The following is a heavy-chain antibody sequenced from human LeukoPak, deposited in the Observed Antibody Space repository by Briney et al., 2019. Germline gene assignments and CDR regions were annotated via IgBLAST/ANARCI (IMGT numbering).Heavy chain of an antibody. CDR1: GYSFTNYW. D-gene: IGHD2-2*01. Sequence: GASLKISCKGSGYSFTNYWIGWVRQMPGKGLEWMGIIYPGDSDTRYSPSFQGQVTISVDKSITTASLQWSSLKASDTAMYYCARRLYCSTTSCYGSQGFDPWGQGTLVTVSS. CDR3: ARRLYCSTTSCYGSQGFDP. V-gene: IGHV5-51*01. J-gene: IGHJ5*02. CDR2: IYPGDSDT.